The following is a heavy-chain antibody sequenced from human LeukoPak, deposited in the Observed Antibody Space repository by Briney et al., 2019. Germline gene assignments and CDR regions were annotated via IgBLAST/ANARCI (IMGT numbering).Heavy chain of an antibody. CDR2: IYHSGST. CDR3: ARHRTVVVPAAMDY. Sequence: SETLSLTCAVSGYSISSGYYWGWIRQPPGKGLEWIGSIYHSGSTYYNPSLKSRVTISVDTSKNQFSLKLSPVTAADTAVYYCARHRTVVVPAAMDYWGQGTLVTVSS. V-gene: IGHV4-38-2*01. J-gene: IGHJ4*02. D-gene: IGHD2-2*01. CDR1: GYSISSGYY.